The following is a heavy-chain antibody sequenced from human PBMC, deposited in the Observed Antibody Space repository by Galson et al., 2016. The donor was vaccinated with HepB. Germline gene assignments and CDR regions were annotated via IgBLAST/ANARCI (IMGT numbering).Heavy chain of an antibody. Sequence: SLRLSCAASGFTFSSYGMNWIRQAPGKGLEWVSYISRGSGTIYYADSVRGRFTVSRDNARNSLYLQMNSLRDEDTAVYYCATSDSGSDTFVDVWGQGTTVIVTS. CDR2: ISRGSGTI. J-gene: IGHJ6*02. V-gene: IGHV3-48*02. CDR3: ATSDSGSDTFVDV. D-gene: IGHD2-15*01. CDR1: GFTFSSYG.